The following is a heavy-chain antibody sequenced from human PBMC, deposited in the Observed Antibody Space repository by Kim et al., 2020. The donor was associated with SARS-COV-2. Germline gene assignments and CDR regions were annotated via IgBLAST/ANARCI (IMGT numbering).Heavy chain of an antibody. CDR3: ARELHSGSTIWDAFDI. D-gene: IGHD1-26*01. CDR1: GFTFSSYA. J-gene: IGHJ3*02. Sequence: GVSLRLSCAASGFTFSSYAMHWVRQAPGKGLEWVAVISYDGSNKYYADSVKGRFTISRDNSKNTLYLQMNSLRAEDTAVYYCARELHSGSTIWDAFDIWGQGTMVTVSS. V-gene: IGHV3-30*04. CDR2: ISYDGSNK.